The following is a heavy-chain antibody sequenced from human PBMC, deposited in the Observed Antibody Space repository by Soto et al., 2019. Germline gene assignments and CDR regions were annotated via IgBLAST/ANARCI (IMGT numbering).Heavy chain of an antibody. V-gene: IGHV4-30-4*01. CDR3: ARDSGWFGEFNCYYDGMDV. J-gene: IGHJ6*02. D-gene: IGHD3-10*01. CDR2: IFYSGTT. Sequence: QVQLQESGPGLVKPSQTLSLTCTVSGGSISSGNYYWSWIRQPPGKGLEWIGYIFYSGTTYYNPSLKSRVIISVDTSNNQFSLKVTSVTAADTAVYYCARDSGWFGEFNCYYDGMDVWGQGTTVTVSS. CDR1: GGSISSGNYY.